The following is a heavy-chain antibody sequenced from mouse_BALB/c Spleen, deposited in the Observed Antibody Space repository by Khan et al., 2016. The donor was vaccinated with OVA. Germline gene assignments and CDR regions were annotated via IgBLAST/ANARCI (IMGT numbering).Heavy chain of an antibody. CDR3: ARGGRYGLYAMDY. Sequence: EVKLVESGGGLVQPGGSRKLSCAASGFTFSDYGMAWVRQTPGKGPEWVAFISNLAYSIYYADTVTGRFTISRENAKNTLYLEMSSLRSEDTAMYDWARGGRYGLYAMDYWGQGTSVTVSS. D-gene: IGHD2-14*01. CDR1: GFTFSDYG. J-gene: IGHJ4*01. V-gene: IGHV5-15*02. CDR2: ISNLAYSI.